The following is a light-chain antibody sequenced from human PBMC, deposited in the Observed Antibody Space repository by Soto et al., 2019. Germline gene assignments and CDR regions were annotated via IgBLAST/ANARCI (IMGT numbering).Light chain of an antibody. CDR2: QVS. J-gene: IGLJ3*02. CDR1: SSDVGGYNY. CDR3: SSYTSSNNWV. Sequence: QSVLTQPPSASGSPGQSVTISCTGTSSDVGGYNYVSWYQQHPGKAPKLMIYQVSKRPSGVPDRFSGSKSGNTASLTVSGLQAEDEADYYCSSYTSSNNWVFGGGTKVTVL. V-gene: IGLV2-8*01.